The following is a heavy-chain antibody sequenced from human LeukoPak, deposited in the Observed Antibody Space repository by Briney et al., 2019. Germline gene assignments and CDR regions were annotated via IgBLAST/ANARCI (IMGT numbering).Heavy chain of an antibody. Sequence: SETLSLTCTVSGGSISSSSYYWGWIRRPPGKGLEWIGSIYYSGSTYYNPSLKSRVTIPVDTSKNQFSLKLSSVTAADTAVYYCARGSRDIVVVPAAIDAFDIWGQGTMVTVSS. V-gene: IGHV4-39*07. CDR2: IYYSGST. CDR1: GGSISSSSYY. J-gene: IGHJ3*02. CDR3: ARGSRDIVVVPAAIDAFDI. D-gene: IGHD2-2*02.